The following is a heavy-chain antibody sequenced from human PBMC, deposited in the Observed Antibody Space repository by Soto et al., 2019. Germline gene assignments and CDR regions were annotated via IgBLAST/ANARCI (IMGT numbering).Heavy chain of an antibody. CDR3: ARDPRDWNTGDNWFDP. V-gene: IGHV4-31*03. CDR1: GGSISSGGYY. D-gene: IGHD1-1*01. Sequence: SETLSLTCTVSGGSISSGGYYWSWIRQHPGKGLEWIGYIYYSGSTYYNPSLKSRVTISVDTSKNQFSLKLSSVTAADTAVYYCARDPRDWNTGDNWFDPWGQGTLVTVS. J-gene: IGHJ5*02. CDR2: IYYSGST.